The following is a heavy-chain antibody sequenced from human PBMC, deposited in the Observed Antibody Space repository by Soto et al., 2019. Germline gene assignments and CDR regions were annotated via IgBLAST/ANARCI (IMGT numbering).Heavy chain of an antibody. Sequence: EVQLVESGGAVVQSGGSLRLSCAASGFTFYDYAMHWVRQAPGKVLEGVSLISWDGSRSYYADSVKGRFIISRDNSKEPLSLLIASLGTDDSGLYYCAKDVWSGATTACYTRLGSWGQGTQVTVSP. CDR1: GFTFYDYA. J-gene: IGHJ5*02. D-gene: IGHD2-2*02. CDR2: ISWDGSRS. V-gene: IGHV3-43D*04. CDR3: AKDVWSGATTACYTRLGS.